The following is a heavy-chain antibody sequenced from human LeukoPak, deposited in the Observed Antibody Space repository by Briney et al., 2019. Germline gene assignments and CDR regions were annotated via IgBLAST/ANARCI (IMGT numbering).Heavy chain of an antibody. Sequence: PSETLSLTCTVSGGSISSYYWSWTRQPPGKGREWIGYIYYSGSTNYNPAPKGRVTISVDTSKNQFYLKLSSVTAADTAVYYCASQGGGFWYFDLWGRGTLVTVSS. J-gene: IGHJ2*01. V-gene: IGHV4-59*08. CDR2: IYYSGST. CDR3: ASQGGGFWYFDL. CDR1: GGSISSYY. D-gene: IGHD6-25*01.